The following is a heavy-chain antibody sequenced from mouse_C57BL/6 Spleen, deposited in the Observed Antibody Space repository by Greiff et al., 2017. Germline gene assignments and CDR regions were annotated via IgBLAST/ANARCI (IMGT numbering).Heavy chain of an antibody. CDR2: IYPSDSET. J-gene: IGHJ2*01. Sequence: VQLQQPGAELVRPGSSVKLSCKASGYTFTSYWMDWVKQRPGQGLEWIGNIYPSDSETHYNQKFKDKATLTVDKSSSTAYMQLSSLTSEDSAVYYCARREIYDGLLDYWGQGTTLTVSS. CDR1: GYTFTSYW. CDR3: ARREIYDGLLDY. V-gene: IGHV1-61*01. D-gene: IGHD2-3*01.